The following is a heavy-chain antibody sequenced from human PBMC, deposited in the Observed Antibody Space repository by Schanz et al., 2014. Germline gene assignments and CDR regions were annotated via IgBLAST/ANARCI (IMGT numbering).Heavy chain of an antibody. CDR2: IYYSGST. D-gene: IGHD3-10*01. CDR3: ARKAPDCYASGSKNWFDP. CDR1: GGSINSYY. J-gene: IGHJ5*02. Sequence: QVQLQESGPGLVKPSETLSLTCTVSGGSINSYYWTWIRQPPGKGLEWIGYIYYSGSTNYNPSLTSRVTILVDTSKNQFSLKLYSVTAADTAVYYCARKAPDCYASGSKNWFDPWGQGTLVTVSS. V-gene: IGHV4-59*01.